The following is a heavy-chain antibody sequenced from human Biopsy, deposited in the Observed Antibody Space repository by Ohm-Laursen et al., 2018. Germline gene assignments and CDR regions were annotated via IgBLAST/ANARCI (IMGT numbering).Heavy chain of an antibody. CDR3: AREPRIAAVAYFDP. V-gene: IGHV4-61*01. Sequence: SETLSLTCTVSGGSVSSGSYYWSWIRQPPGKGLEWIGRIYTSGSPNYNLSLESRVTMSVDTSKNQFSLILSSMTAADTAVYYCAREPRIAAVAYFDPWGQGTLVTVSS. CDR2: IYTSGSP. D-gene: IGHD6-13*01. CDR1: GGSVSSGSYY. J-gene: IGHJ5*02.